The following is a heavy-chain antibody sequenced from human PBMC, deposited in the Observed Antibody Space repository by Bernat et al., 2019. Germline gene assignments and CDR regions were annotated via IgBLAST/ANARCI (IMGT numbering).Heavy chain of an antibody. V-gene: IGHV3-23*01. CDR2: ISGGGGTT. CDR3: AREADTAMDYVGYYFDY. CDR1: GFTFSTYA. Sequence: EVQLLESGGGLVQPGGSLRLSCAASGFTFSTYAMTWVRQAPGKGLELVSGISGGGGTTSYADSVKGRFTISRDNSKNTLYLQMNSLRAEDTAVYYCAREADTAMDYVGYYFDYWGQGTLVTVSS. D-gene: IGHD5-18*01. J-gene: IGHJ4*02.